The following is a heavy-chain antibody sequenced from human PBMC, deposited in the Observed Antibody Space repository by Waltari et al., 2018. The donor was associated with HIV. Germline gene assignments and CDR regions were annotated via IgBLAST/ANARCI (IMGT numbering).Heavy chain of an antibody. CDR1: GFTFSSYW. CDR2: IKQGGSEK. J-gene: IGHJ4*02. Sequence: EVQLVESGGGLVQPGGSLRLSCAASGFTFSSYWMSWVRQAPGKGREWVDNIKQGGSEKYYVDSVNGVFTISREDAENSLYLQMNSLGAEDTSVYYCARGGFYGSGSKVNWGQGTLVTVSS. V-gene: IGHV3-7*04. CDR3: ARGGFYGSGSKVN. D-gene: IGHD3-10*01.